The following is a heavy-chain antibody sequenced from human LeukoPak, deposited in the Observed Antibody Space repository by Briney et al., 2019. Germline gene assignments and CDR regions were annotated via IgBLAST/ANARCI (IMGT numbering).Heavy chain of an antibody. Sequence: PGGSLRLSCAASGFTFSYYAMHWVRQAPGKGLEYVSAISSNGGISYYANSVKGRFTISRDNSKNTLYLQMGSLRAEDMAVYYCATAGSGWYEYDYWGQGTLVTVSS. CDR3: ATAGSGWYEYDY. V-gene: IGHV3-64*01. CDR1: GFTFSYYA. D-gene: IGHD6-19*01. CDR2: ISSNGGIS. J-gene: IGHJ4*02.